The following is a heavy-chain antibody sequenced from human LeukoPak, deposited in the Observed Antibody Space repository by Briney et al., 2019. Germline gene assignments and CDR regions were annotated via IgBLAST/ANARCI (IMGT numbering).Heavy chain of an antibody. Sequence: PSETLSLTCTVSGGSISSYYWSWIRQPPGKGLEWIGYIYYSGSTNYNPSLKSRVTISVDTPKNQFSLKLSSVTAADTAVYYCARVKGSPGDAYNSLIPYYYYYGMDVWGQGTTVTVSS. J-gene: IGHJ6*02. D-gene: IGHD2-21*01. V-gene: IGHV4-59*01. CDR3: ARVKGSPGDAYNSLIPYYYYYGMDV. CDR2: IYYSGST. CDR1: GGSISSYY.